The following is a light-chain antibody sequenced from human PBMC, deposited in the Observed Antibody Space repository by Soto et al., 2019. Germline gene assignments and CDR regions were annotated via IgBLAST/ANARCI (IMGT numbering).Light chain of an antibody. CDR2: KAS. V-gene: IGKV1-5*03. J-gene: IGKJ1*01. Sequence: DIQMTQSPSTLSGSVGDRVTITCRASQTISSWLAWYHQKPGKAPKLLIYKASTLKSGVPSRFSGSGSGTEFTLTISSLQPDDFATYYRQHYNSYSEAFGQGTKVDIK. CDR1: QTISSW. CDR3: QHYNSYSEA.